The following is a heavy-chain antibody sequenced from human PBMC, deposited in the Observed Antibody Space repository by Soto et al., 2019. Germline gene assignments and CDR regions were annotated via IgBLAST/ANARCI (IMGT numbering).Heavy chain of an antibody. CDR2: ISGSGGRT. CDR1: EFTFSSYA. V-gene: IGHV3-23*01. J-gene: IGHJ4*02. D-gene: IGHD6-13*01. Sequence: GGSLRLCCAASEFTFSSYAMSWFRQAPGKGLEWVSTISGSGGRTYYADSAKGRFTISRDNSRNTLHLQMNSLRVEDTALYYCAKTLLSTSWYGLHDYVSQGTLVTVSS. CDR3: AKTLLSTSWYGLHDY.